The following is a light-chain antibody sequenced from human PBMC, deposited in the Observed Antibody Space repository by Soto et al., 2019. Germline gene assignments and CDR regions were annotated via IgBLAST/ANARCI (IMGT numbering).Light chain of an antibody. V-gene: IGKV3-11*01. CDR2: DTS. CDR3: QQRSNWPPNT. J-gene: IGKJ4*01. Sequence: EIVLTQSPATLSLSPGERATLSCRASQSVSSYLAWYQQKPGQAPRLLIYDTSNRATGIPDRFSGSGSGTDFTLTIDSLEPEDFAVYYCQQRSNWPPNTFGGGTKVDNK. CDR1: QSVSSY.